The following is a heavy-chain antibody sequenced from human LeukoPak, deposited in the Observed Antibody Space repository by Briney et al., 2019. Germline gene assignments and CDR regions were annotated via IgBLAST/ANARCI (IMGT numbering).Heavy chain of an antibody. J-gene: IGHJ3*02. CDR3: ARVRSGSLHPKDAFDI. D-gene: IGHD1-26*01. CDR2: ISAYNGNT. V-gene: IGHV1-18*01. CDR1: GGTFTSYG. Sequence: VASVKVSCKASGGTFTSYGISWVRQAPGQGLEWMGWISAYNGNTNYAQKLQGRVTMTTDTSTSTAYMELRSLRSDDTAVYYCARVRSGSLHPKDAFDIWGQGTMVTVSS.